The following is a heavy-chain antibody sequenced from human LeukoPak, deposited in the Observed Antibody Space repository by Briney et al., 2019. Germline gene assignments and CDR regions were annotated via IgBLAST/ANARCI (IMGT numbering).Heavy chain of an antibody. D-gene: IGHD3-10*01. V-gene: IGHV3-74*01. J-gene: IGHJ6*02. CDR2: INSDGSST. Sequence: GGSLRLSCAASGFTFSSYWMHWVRQAPGNGLVWVSRINSDGSSTSYADSVKGRFTISRDNAKNTLYLQINSLRAEDTAVYYCAREGYYYGSGSYLYYYGMDVWGQGTMVTVSS. CDR1: GFTFSSYW. CDR3: AREGYYYGSGSYLYYYGMDV.